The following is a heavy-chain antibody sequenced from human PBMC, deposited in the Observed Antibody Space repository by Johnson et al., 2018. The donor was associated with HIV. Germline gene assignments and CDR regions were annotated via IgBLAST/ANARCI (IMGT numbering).Heavy chain of an antibody. CDR2: IYSGGST. V-gene: IGHV3-53*01. CDR1: GFTVSSNY. Sequence: MLLVESGGGLVQPGGSLRLSCAASGFTVSSNYMSWVRQAPGKGLEWVSIIYSGGSTYYADSVKGRFTISRDNSKNTVYLQMNSLRVEDTAVYYCARDQAGRGDACDIWGQGTMVTVSS. D-gene: IGHD6-13*01. J-gene: IGHJ3*02. CDR3: ARDQAGRGDACDI.